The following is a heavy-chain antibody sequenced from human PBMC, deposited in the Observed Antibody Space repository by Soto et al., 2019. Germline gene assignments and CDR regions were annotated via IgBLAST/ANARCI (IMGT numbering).Heavy chain of an antibody. CDR3: ARRDYYYYYMDV. CDR1: GGSISSYY. V-gene: IGHV4-59*08. Sequence: SETLSLTCTVSGGSISSYYWSWIRQPPGKGLEWIGYIYYSGSTNYNPSLKSRVSISVDTSKNQFSRKRSSVTAADTAVYYCARRDYYYYYMDVWGKGTTVTVSS. J-gene: IGHJ6*03. CDR2: IYYSGST.